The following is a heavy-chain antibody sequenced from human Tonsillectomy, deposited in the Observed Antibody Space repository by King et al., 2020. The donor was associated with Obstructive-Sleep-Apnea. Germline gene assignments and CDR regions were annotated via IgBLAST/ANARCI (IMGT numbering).Heavy chain of an antibody. D-gene: IGHD6-13*01. CDR1: GFTFSSYW. Sequence: VQLVESGGGLVQPGGSLRLSCAASGFTFSSYWMSCVRLAPGKGLEWVANIKQDGSEKYYVDSVKGRFTISRDNAKNSLYLQMNSLRAEDTGVYYCARDLSSWYVAGVASFGYWGQGTLVTVSS. CDR2: IKQDGSEK. J-gene: IGHJ4*02. CDR3: ARDLSSWYVAGVASFGY. V-gene: IGHV3-7*03.